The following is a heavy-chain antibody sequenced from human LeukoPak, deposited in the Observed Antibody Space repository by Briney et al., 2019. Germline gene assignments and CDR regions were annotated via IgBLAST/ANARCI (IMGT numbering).Heavy chain of an antibody. CDR1: GGSISSYY. CDR3: ARHSRTYYDYDY. V-gene: IGHV4-4*07. D-gene: IGHD1-26*01. J-gene: IGHJ4*02. Sequence: SETLSLTCTVSGGSISSYYWSWIRQPAGKGLEWIGRIYTSGSTNYNPSLQSRVTISVDTSKNQFSLKLNSVTAADTAVYYCARHSRTYYDYDYWGQGTLVTVSS. CDR2: IYTSGST.